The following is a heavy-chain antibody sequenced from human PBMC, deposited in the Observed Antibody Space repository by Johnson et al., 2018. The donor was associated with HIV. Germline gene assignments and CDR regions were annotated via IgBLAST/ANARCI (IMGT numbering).Heavy chain of an antibody. CDR3: ARSGGYANAFDM. CDR2: IYSGGNT. CDR1: GFTFSSYG. V-gene: IGHV3-NL1*01. D-gene: IGHD2-2*01. J-gene: IGHJ3*02. Sequence: QMLLVESGGGVVQPGRSLRLSCAASGFTFSSYGMHWVRQAPGKGLEWVSIIYSGGNTYYADSVKGRFTISRDNSKNSLFLQMNSLRVEDTAVYYCARSGGYANAFDMWGQGTLVTVPA.